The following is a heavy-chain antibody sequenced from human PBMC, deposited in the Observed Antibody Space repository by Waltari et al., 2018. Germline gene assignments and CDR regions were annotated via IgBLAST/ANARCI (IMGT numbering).Heavy chain of an antibody. V-gene: IGHV4-59*01. Sequence: QVQLQESGPGLVKPSETLSLTCTVSGGSISSYYWSWIRQPPGKGLEWIGYIYYSGSTNYNPALKSRVTISVDTSKNQFSLKLSSVTAADTAVYYCARVKKGEWLSYFDYYGMDVWGQGTTVTVSS. J-gene: IGHJ6*02. CDR2: IYYSGST. D-gene: IGHD3-3*01. CDR1: GGSISSYY. CDR3: ARVKKGEWLSYFDYYGMDV.